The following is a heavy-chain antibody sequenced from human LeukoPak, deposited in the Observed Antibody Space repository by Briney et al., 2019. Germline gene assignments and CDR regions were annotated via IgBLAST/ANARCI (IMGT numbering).Heavy chain of an antibody. J-gene: IGHJ3*02. Sequence: ASVKVSCKASGYTFTSYGISWVRQAPGQGLEWMGWISAYNGNTNYAQKLQGRVTMTTDTSTSTAYMELRSLRSDDTAVYYCARGSYDSSGYYPFDAFVIWGQGTMVTVSS. CDR3: ARGSYDSSGYYPFDAFVI. CDR1: GYTFTSYG. V-gene: IGHV1-18*01. CDR2: ISAYNGNT. D-gene: IGHD3-22*01.